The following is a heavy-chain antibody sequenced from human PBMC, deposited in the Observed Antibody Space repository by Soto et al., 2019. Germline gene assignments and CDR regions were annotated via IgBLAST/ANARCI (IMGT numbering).Heavy chain of an antibody. Sequence: GASVKVSCKASGYTFTSYAMNWVRQAPGQGLEWMGWINTNTGNPTYAQGFTGRFVFSLDTSVSTAYLQICSLKAEDTAVYYCARDXQLPTITYYHYYYGMDVWGQGTTVTVSS. CDR1: GYTFTSYA. D-gene: IGHD2-2*01. CDR2: INTNTGNP. V-gene: IGHV7-4-1*01. J-gene: IGHJ6*02. CDR3: ARDXQLPTITYYHYYYGMDV.